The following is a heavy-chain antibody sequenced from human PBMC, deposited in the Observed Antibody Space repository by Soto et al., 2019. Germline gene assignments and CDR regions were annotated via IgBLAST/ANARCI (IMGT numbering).Heavy chain of an antibody. CDR2: IYPGDSDT. J-gene: IGHJ3*02. V-gene: IGHV5-51*01. CDR3: ARHGGSSGWYTSAIHI. CDR1: GYSFTIYW. Sequence: GESLKISCKGSGYSFTIYWIGWVRQMPGKRLEWMGIIYPGDSDTRYSPSFQGQVTISADKSISTAYLQCSSLKASDTAMYYCARHGGSSGWYTSAIHIWGQGTMVTGSS. D-gene: IGHD6-19*01.